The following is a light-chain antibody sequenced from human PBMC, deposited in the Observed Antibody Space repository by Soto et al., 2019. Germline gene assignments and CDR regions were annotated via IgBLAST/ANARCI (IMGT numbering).Light chain of an antibody. J-gene: IGKJ4*01. CDR2: DAS. Sequence: DIQMTQSPSTLSASVGDRVTITCRASQSISSWLAWYQQKPGKAPKLLIYDASSLESGVPSRFSGSGSGTDFTLTISCLQSEDFATYYCQQTRSYPSTFGRGTKVDIK. CDR1: QSISSW. CDR3: QQTRSYPST. V-gene: IGKV1-5*01.